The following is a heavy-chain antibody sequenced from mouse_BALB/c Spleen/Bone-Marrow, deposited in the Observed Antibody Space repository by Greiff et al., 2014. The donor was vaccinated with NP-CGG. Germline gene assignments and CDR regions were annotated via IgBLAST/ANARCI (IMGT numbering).Heavy chain of an antibody. D-gene: IGHD2-3*01. CDR2: IGGGTSTI. V-gene: IGHV5-17*02. CDR1: GFTFRSFG. Sequence: EVMLVESGGGLVQPGGSRKLSCAASGFTFRSFGMHWARQAPEKGLEWVAYIGGGTSTIYYADTVKGRFTISRDNPNNTLFLQMTSLRSEDTAMYYCVRGGYYVPSYFDSWGQGTTLTVSS. J-gene: IGHJ2*01. CDR3: VRGGYYVPSYFDS.